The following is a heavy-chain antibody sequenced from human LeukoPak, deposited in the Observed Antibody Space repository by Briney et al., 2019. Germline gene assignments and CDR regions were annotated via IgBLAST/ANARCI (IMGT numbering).Heavy chain of an antibody. V-gene: IGHV1-46*01. CDR1: AYTFTIND. Sequence: AAGTVSFKSAAYTFTINDMHWGRHPPGQGLEWVGMINPSGGSTSYAQKFPGRVTMTQDPSTRTVYMELSSLRSEDTAVYYCARDNVVGATHFDYWGQGTLVTVSS. CDR3: ARDNVVGATHFDY. CDR2: INPSGGST. J-gene: IGHJ4*02. D-gene: IGHD1-26*01.